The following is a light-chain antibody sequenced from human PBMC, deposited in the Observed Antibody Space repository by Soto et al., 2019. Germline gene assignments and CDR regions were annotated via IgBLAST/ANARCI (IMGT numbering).Light chain of an antibody. Sequence: DIQLTQSPASLSASVGDRVTITCRASQSISSYLNWYQQKPGKAPKLLIYAASSLQSGVPSRFSGSGSGTDFTLTISSLQPEEFATYYCQQSYSTPITVGKGKRLEIK. CDR2: AAS. V-gene: IGKV1-39*01. CDR1: QSISSY. CDR3: QQSYSTPIT. J-gene: IGKJ5*01.